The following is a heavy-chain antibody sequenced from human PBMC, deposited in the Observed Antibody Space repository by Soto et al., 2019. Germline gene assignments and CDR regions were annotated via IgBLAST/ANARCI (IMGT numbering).Heavy chain of an antibody. Sequence: EVQLVDSGGGLVQPGRSLRLSCAASGFTFDIYAMHWVRQAPGTGLEWVASISWNSGTRGYADSVKGRFTISRDNAKNSLYFQMDSLRTEDTAFYYCAKELGGYSYGYELDHWGQGTLVAVSS. CDR3: AKELGGYSYGYELDH. V-gene: IGHV3-9*01. CDR1: GFTFDIYA. D-gene: IGHD5-18*01. J-gene: IGHJ4*02. CDR2: ISWNSGTR.